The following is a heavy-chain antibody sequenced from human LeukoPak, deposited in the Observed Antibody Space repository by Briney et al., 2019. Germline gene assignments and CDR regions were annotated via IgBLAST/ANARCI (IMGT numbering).Heavy chain of an antibody. D-gene: IGHD6-6*01. CDR3: ARSIAARNRYYYYYYMDV. CDR2: IYYSGTT. Sequence: SETLSLTCSVSRGSISNSNYYWGWIRQPPGKGLEWIGNIYYSGTTYYNPSLPSLKSRVTILIDTSKNQFSLRLRSLTAADTAVYYCARSIAARNRYYYYYYMDVWGKGTTVTVSS. V-gene: IGHV4-39*07. CDR1: RGSISNSNYY. J-gene: IGHJ6*03.